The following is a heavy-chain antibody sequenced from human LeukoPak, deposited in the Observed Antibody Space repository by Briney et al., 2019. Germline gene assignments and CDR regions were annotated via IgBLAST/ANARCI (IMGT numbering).Heavy chain of an antibody. Sequence: ASVKVSCKAFGYTFTGYFIHWVRQAPGQGLEWMARINPNSGDTNYEQTFQGRVTMTRDTSISTVYMDLSRLTSDDTAVYYCARDLSSTSNWELDYWGQGTPVTVSS. CDR2: INPNSGDT. CDR1: GYTFTGYF. J-gene: IGHJ4*02. CDR3: ARDLSSTSNWELDY. D-gene: IGHD7-27*01. V-gene: IGHV1-2*06.